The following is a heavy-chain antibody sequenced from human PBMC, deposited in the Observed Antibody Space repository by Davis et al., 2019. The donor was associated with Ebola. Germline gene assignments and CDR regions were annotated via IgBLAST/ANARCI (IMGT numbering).Heavy chain of an antibody. D-gene: IGHD1-26*01. V-gene: IGHV1-18*01. CDR1: GYIFTSYG. Sequence: AASVKVSCKTSGYIFTSYGITWVRQAPGQGLEWMGWISAYNGNTNYAQNVQDRATMTTDTSTSIAYMELRSLRSEDTAVYYCARRVGARSGFDSWGQGSLVTVSS. CDR3: ARRVGARSGFDS. J-gene: IGHJ4*02. CDR2: ISAYNGNT.